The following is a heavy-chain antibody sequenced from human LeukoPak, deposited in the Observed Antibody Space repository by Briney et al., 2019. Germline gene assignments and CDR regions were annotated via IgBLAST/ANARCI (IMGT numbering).Heavy chain of an antibody. D-gene: IGHD3-10*01. CDR1: GFTFSDYN. CDR2: MSPDGNKK. Sequence: PGRSLRLSCAASGFTFSDYNMHWVRQAPGKGLDWVALMSPDGNKKYYADSVKGRFTISRDNSKNSVELQLNSLRAEDTAVYYCARYLIGRYTFDYCGQGTLVTVSS. CDR3: ARYLIGRYTFDY. V-gene: IGHV3-30-3*01. J-gene: IGHJ4*02.